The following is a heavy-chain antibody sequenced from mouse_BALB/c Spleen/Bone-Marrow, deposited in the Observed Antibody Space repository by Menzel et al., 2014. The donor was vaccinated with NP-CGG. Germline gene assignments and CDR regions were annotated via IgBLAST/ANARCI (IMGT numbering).Heavy chain of an antibody. CDR2: INPGSRTI. J-gene: IGHJ1*01. CDR1: GFDFSRYW. V-gene: IGHV4-1*02. Sequence: EVKLVESGGGLVQPGGSLKLSCAASGFDFSRYWMSWVRQAPGKGLEWIGEINPGSRTINYTPSLKDKFIISRDNAKNTLYLQMSKVRSEDTALYYCALLGYYGYFAGWGAGITVTTSS. CDR3: ALLGYYGYFAG. D-gene: IGHD2-2*01.